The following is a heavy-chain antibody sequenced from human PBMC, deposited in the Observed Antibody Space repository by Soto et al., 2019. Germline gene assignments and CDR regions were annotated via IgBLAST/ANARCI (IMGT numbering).Heavy chain of an antibody. J-gene: IGHJ4*02. D-gene: IGHD6-6*01. V-gene: IGHV4-39*01. CDR1: GGSTTNSNYY. Sequence: QLQLQESGPGLVKPSETLSLRCSVSGGSTTNSNYYWGWIRQPPGRGLEWLGSIDYYGNTYYNPSVRRRVTVFIDTSKSQSSVELTTVTAADTDVYYCVRGGKYRQQETYFFDYWGQGALVTVSS. CDR2: IDYYGNT. CDR3: VRGGKYRQQETYFFDY.